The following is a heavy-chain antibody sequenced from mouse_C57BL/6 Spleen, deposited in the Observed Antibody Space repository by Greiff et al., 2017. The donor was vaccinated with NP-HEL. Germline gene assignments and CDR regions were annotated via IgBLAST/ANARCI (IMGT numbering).Heavy chain of an antibody. J-gene: IGHJ2*01. V-gene: IGHV1-81*01. CDR3: ARSRLEGYYHYFDG. D-gene: IGHD2-3*01. CDR1: GYTFTSYG. CDR2: IYPRSGNT. Sequence: QVQLQQSGAELARPGASVKLSCKASGYTFTSYGISWVKQRTGQGLEWIGEIYPRSGNTYYNEKFKGKATLTADKSSSTAYMELRSLTSEDSAVYFCARSRLEGYYHYFDGWGQGTTLTVSS.